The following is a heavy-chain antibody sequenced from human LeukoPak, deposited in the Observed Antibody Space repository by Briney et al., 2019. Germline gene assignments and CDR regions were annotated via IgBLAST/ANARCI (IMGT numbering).Heavy chain of an antibody. J-gene: IGHJ6*02. V-gene: IGHV4-59*01. CDR2: IYYSGST. Sequence: SETLSLTCTVSGGSISSYYWNWIRQPPGEGLEWIGYIYYSGSTSYNPSLKSRVTISVDTSKSQFSLKLNSVTAADTAVYYCARSLQYNNNKYFYYGMDVWGQGTTVTVSS. CDR3: ARSLQYNNNKYFYYGMDV. D-gene: IGHD3-10*01. CDR1: GGSISSYY.